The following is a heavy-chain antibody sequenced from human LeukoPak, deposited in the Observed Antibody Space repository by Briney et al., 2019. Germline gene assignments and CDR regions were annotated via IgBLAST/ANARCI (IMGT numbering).Heavy chain of an antibody. V-gene: IGHV3-7*01. CDR1: GFTFSSYW. Sequence: GGPLRLSCAASGFTFSSYWVSWVRQAPGKGLEWVANIKQDGSEKYYVDSVKGRFTISRDNAKNSLYLQMNSLRAEDTAVYYCARDIRTYSNYYYYYGMDVWGQGTTVTVSS. D-gene: IGHD2-15*01. CDR3: ARDIRTYSNYYYYYGMDV. J-gene: IGHJ6*02. CDR2: IKQDGSEK.